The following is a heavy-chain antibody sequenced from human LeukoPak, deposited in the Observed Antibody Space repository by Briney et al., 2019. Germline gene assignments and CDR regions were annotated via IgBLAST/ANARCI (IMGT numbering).Heavy chain of an antibody. CDR2: VNPNSGNT. D-gene: IGHD3-3*01. CDR3: ARDGITIFGVVILAGDAFDI. Sequence: ASVKVSCKASGYTFTSYDINWVRQATGQGLEWMGWVNPNSGNTGYAQKFQGRVTMTRNTSISTAYMELSSLRSEDTAVYYCARDGITIFGVVILAGDAFDIWGQGTMVTVSS. V-gene: IGHV1-8*01. CDR1: GYTFTSYD. J-gene: IGHJ3*02.